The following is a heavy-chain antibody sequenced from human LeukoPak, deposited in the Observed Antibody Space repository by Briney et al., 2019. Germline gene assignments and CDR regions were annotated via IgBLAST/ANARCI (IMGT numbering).Heavy chain of an antibody. CDR1: GGSISNYY. J-gene: IGHJ4*02. V-gene: IGHV4-59*08. CDR3: ARHLVGVPGFDH. Sequence: SETLSLTCTVSGGSISNYYWSWIRQPPGKGLEWIGYIYYSGSTKYNPSLKSRVTISVDTSKNQFYMKLTSATAADTAVYYCARHLVGVPGFDHWGQGTLVTVSS. D-gene: IGHD6-19*01. CDR2: IYYSGST.